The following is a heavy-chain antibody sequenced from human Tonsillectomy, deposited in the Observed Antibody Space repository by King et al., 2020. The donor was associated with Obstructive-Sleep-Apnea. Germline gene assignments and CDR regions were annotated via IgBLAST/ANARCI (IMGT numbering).Heavy chain of an antibody. CDR2: MNTNRGST. Sequence: QLVQSGAEVKKPGASVKVSCKASGYTFTGYYFHWVRQAPGQGLEWMGWMNTNRGSTNYAQNFRGRVTMTRDTSISTAYMELHGLRHDDTAVYYCATRAGAVAGTTQQDWGQGTLVIVSS. D-gene: IGHD1-1*01. CDR1: GYTFTGYY. CDR3: ATRAGAVAGTTQQD. J-gene: IGHJ4*02. V-gene: IGHV1-2*02.